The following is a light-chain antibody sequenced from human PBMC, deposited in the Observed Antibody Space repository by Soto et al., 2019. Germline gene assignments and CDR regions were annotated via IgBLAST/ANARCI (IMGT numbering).Light chain of an antibody. CDR3: QQYDNLPIT. J-gene: IGKJ5*01. CDR1: QGISSY. CDR2: AAS. Sequence: AIRMTQSPSSLSASTGDRVTITCRASQGISSYLAWYQQKPGKAPKLLIYAASTLQSGVPSRFSGSGSGTEFTLTISSLQPDDFATYHCQQYDNLPITFGQGTRLEIK. V-gene: IGKV1-8*01.